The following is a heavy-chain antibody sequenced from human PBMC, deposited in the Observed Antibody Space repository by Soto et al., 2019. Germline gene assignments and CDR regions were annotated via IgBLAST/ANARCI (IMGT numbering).Heavy chain of an antibody. V-gene: IGHV3-11*06. Sequence: PCGSTRLSSAGCGVSLCGSYMGWVRQAQGKGLEWLSFISMSGSYKTYAASVEGRFTISRDNVQNILYLQMDSLRAEDTALYYCASRGHCNNGRCHPFDTWGQGTQVTVSS. J-gene: IGHJ4*02. CDR1: GVSLCGSY. CDR3: ASRGHCNNGRCHPFDT. CDR2: ISMSGSY. D-gene: IGHD2-8*01.